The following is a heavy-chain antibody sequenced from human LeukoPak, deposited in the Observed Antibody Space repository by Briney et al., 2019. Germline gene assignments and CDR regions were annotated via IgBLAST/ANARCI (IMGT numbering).Heavy chain of an antibody. CDR1: RFTFSSYE. CDR3: AKDIQGSY. D-gene: IGHD2-21*01. J-gene: IGHJ4*02. CDR2: VSSSGANT. V-gene: IGHV3-23*01. Sequence: GGSLRLSCAASRFTFSSYEMNWVRQAPGKGLMWVSLVSSSGANTHYADSVKGRFTISRDNSKNTVYLQMNSLRAEDTAIYYCAKDIQGSYWGQGTLVTVSS.